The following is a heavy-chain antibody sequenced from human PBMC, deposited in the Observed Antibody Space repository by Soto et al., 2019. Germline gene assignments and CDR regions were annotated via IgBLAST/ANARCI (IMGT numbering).Heavy chain of an antibody. J-gene: IGHJ5*01. CDR3: ARMSATGARRFDS. D-gene: IGHD1-1*01. CDR1: GASINSGGFY. Sequence: QVQLQESGPGLVKPSQTLSLTCTVSGASINSGGFYWSWIRQLPGKGLVWIGYLDLRGGTSYNLSVTRRDTSSRDTSNGSFSLTVISVTAADTAVFFCARMSATGARRFDSWGQGTLVTVSS. CDR2: LDLRGGT. V-gene: IGHV4-31*03.